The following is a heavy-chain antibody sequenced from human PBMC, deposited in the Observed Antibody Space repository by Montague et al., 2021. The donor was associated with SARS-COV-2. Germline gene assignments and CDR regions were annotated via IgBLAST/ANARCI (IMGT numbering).Heavy chain of an antibody. CDR1: GGSLSNYY. V-gene: IGHV4-34*01. CDR3: ARPGRDRSAWNPWDWFDP. D-gene: IGHD3-22*01. J-gene: IGHJ5*02. Sequence: SETLSLTCAVYGGSLSNYYWSWIRQPPGKGLEWIGEINHRGTTNDNASLKSRVTMSVDTFKNQFSLNLTSVTAADTAVYYCARPGRDRSAWNPWDWFDPWGQGIPVTVSS. CDR2: INHRGTT.